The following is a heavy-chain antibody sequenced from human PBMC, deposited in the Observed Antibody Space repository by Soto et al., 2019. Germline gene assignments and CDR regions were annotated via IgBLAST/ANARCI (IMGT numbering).Heavy chain of an antibody. D-gene: IGHD7-27*01. CDR1: GGSISSYY. J-gene: IGHJ4*02. Sequence: SETQSLTYTVSGGSISSYYGSWIRQPPGKGLEWIGYIYYGGSTNYNPSLKSRVTISVDTPKNQFSLKLSSVTAADTAVYYCAKNWNWGSLVHWGQGTLVTVSS. V-gene: IGHV4-59*08. CDR2: IYYGGST. CDR3: AKNWNWGSLVH.